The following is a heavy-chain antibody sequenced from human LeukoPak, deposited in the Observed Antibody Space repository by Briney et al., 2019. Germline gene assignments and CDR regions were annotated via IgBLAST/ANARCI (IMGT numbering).Heavy chain of an antibody. CDR3: AKTNYYGSGIDFDY. D-gene: IGHD3-10*01. J-gene: IGHJ4*02. CDR2: ISGSGGST. V-gene: IGHV3-23*01. Sequence: GGSLRLSCAASGFTFSSYAMSWVRQAPGKGLEWASAISGSGGSTYYADSVKGRFTISRDNSKNTLYLQMNSLRAEDTAVYYCAKTNYYGSGIDFDYWGQGTLVTVSS. CDR1: GFTFSSYA.